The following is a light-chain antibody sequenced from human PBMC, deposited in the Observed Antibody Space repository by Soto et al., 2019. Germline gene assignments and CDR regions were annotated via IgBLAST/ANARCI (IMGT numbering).Light chain of an antibody. Sequence: DIQMTQSPSTLSVSLGDRVTITCRASQSINSWLAGYQQKPGKAPKLLIYRASTLDSGVPSRFSGSESGTEFSLTISSLQPHDFATYYCQQYNTYPWTFGQGTKVELK. V-gene: IGKV1-5*03. CDR3: QQYNTYPWT. CDR1: QSINSW. CDR2: RAS. J-gene: IGKJ1*01.